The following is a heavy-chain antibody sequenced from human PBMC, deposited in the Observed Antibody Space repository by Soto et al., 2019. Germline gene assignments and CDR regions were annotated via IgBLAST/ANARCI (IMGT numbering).Heavy chain of an antibody. D-gene: IGHD2-15*01. Sequence: QVQLVESGGGVVQPGRSLRLSCAASGFTFSSYGMHWVRQAPGKGLEWVAVISYDGITKYYADSVKGRFTISRDNSKHTLYLQMHSLRAEDTAVYYCAKDKRVYCSGGSCYYGMDVWGQAPTVTVSS. CDR3: AKDKRVYCSGGSCYYGMDV. CDR2: ISYDGITK. CDR1: GFTFSSYG. J-gene: IGHJ6*02. V-gene: IGHV3-30*18.